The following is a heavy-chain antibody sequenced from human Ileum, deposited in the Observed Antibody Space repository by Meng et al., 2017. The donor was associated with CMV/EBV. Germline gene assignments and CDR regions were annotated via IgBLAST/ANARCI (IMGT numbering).Heavy chain of an antibody. D-gene: IGHD3-3*01. CDR2: INNRGST. CDR1: NSAFSDYY. Sequence: QAQVQQWGAGQVTPSVTRSLACVVHNSAFSDYYWTWTRQSPGKGLECIGEINNRGSTNYNPSLKSRVTISIDTSRNQFSLKLTSMTAADTAVYYCARASPQRRFLSYWGQGTLVTVSS. J-gene: IGHJ4*02. V-gene: IGHV4-34*01. CDR3: ARASPQRRFLSY.